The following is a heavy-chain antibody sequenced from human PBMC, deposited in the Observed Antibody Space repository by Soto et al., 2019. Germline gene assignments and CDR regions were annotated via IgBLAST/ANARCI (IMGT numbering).Heavy chain of an antibody. CDR1: CGSVSSGIYY. D-gene: IGHD3-10*01. V-gene: IGHV4-61*01. CDR3: ARDGAEWFGARGLDP. J-gene: IGHJ5*02. CDR2: IYYSGST. Sequence: LSLTCTVSCGSVSSGIYYWSWIRQPPGKGLEWIGYIYYSGSTNYNPSLKSRVTISVDTSKNQFSLKLSSVTAADTAVYYCARDGAEWFGARGLDPWGQGTLVTVSS.